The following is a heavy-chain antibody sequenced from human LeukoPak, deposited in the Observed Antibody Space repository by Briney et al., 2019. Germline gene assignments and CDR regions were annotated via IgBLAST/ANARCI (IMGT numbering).Heavy chain of an antibody. CDR1: GFTFNNYG. J-gene: IGHJ4*02. V-gene: IGHV3-30*18. CDR3: AKDSKVAAAGYFFDY. CDR2: IATDGRDK. D-gene: IGHD6-13*01. Sequence: GRSLRLSCAASGFTFNNYGMHWVRQAPGKGLEWVGVIATDGRDKKYADSVKGRFTISRDNSKNTLYLEMNSLRPEDTAVYHCAKDSKVAAAGYFFDYWGQGTLVPVSS.